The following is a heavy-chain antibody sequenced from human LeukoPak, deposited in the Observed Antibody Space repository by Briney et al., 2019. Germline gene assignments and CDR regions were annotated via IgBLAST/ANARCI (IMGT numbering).Heavy chain of an antibody. J-gene: IGHJ4*02. CDR2: VSAGGTNT. CDR1: PVTFGTSA. CDR3: ARINCSGGTCYDYFDD. Sequence: GGSLRLSCVGSPVTFGTSAMSWVRQAPGKGLEWVSAVSAGGTNTYYADPVEGRFTISRDNSKDTLYLHMDSLRVEGTAQYFCARINCSGGTCYDYFDDWGQGTLVTVSS. V-gene: IGHV3-23*01. D-gene: IGHD2-15*01.